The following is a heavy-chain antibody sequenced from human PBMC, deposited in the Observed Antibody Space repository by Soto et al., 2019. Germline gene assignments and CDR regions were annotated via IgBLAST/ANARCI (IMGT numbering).Heavy chain of an antibody. CDR3: AKDRPYYYDSSGYGVGYYYGMDV. Sequence: GGSLRLSWAASGFTFSGYAMIWVRQAPGKGLEWVSAISGSGGSTYYADSVKGRFTISRDNSKNTLYLQMNSLRAEDTAVYYCAKDRPYYYDSSGYGVGYYYGMDVWGQGTTVTVSS. CDR1: GFTFSGYA. D-gene: IGHD3-22*01. V-gene: IGHV3-23*01. J-gene: IGHJ6*02. CDR2: ISGSGGST.